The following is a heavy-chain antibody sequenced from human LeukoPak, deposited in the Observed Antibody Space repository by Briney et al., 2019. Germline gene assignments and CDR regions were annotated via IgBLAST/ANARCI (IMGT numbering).Heavy chain of an antibody. CDR2: INPDGSQK. D-gene: IGHD5-24*01. J-gene: IGHJ4*02. CDR3: AKLLGTATTYDS. Sequence: GGSLTLSCEASGFTFSGNWVSWVRQAPGKGLEWVASINPDGSQKLYVDSVKGRFTISRDSTKSSLYLQMNSLGAEDTAMYYCAKLLGTATTYDSWGQGTRVTVSS. V-gene: IGHV3-7*01. CDR1: GFTFSGNW.